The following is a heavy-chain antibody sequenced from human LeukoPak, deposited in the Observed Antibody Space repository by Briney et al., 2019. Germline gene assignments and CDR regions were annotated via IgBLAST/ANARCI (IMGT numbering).Heavy chain of an antibody. J-gene: IGHJ5*02. V-gene: IGHV3-74*01. CDR2: ISGDGRST. D-gene: IGHD2-21*01. CDR3: VRSYCETTNRYGWFDP. CDR1: GFTFSSYW. Sequence: GGSLRLSCAASGFTFSSYWMHWVRQAPGKGLLWVSRISGDGRSTSYADSVKGRFTITRDNAKNTLHMQMNSLRVDDTAVYYCVRSYCETTNRYGWFDPWGQGTLVTVSS.